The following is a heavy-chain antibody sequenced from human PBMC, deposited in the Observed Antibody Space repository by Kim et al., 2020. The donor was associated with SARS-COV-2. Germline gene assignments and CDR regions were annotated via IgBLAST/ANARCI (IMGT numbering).Heavy chain of an antibody. Sequence: SETLSLTFTVSVCFFILYYFICFFSFLFILLEWIGYIYNSGSTNYNPSLNSRVTISVYTSMNQFSLELSSVTAADTAVYYCARDARYGGWFDPWGQGTLVTVSS. CDR1: VCFFILYY. V-gene: IGHV4-59*01. CDR3: ARDARYGGWFDP. J-gene: IGHJ5*02. D-gene: IGHD5-18*01. CDR2: IYNSGST.